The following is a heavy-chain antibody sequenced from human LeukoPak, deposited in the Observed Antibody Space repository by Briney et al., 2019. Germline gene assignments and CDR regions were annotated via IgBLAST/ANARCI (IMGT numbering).Heavy chain of an antibody. D-gene: IGHD6-13*01. CDR2: INAGNGNT. J-gene: IGHJ4*02. Sequence: ASVKVSCKASGYTFTSYAMHWVRQAPGQRLEWMGWINAGNGNTKYSQKFQGRVTITRDTSASTAYMELSSLRAEDTAVYYCARDPAIPTRIAAAGTFDYWGQGTLVTVSS. V-gene: IGHV1-3*01. CDR1: GYTFTSYA. CDR3: ARDPAIPTRIAAAGTFDY.